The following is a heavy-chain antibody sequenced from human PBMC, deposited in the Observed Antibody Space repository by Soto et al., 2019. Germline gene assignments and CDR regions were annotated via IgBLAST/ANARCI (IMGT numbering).Heavy chain of an antibody. CDR2: IRGSGGDT. J-gene: IGHJ4*02. Sequence: PGGSLRLSCAASGFTCSFCAMNWVRQAPGKGLEWVSSIRGSGGDTYYADSVKGRFTISRDNSKNTLYLQMNSLRVEDTAVYYCAKDPPMGGSSGWYYYWGQGTLVTVSS. CDR1: GFTCSFCA. V-gene: IGHV3-23*01. CDR3: AKDPPMGGSSGWYYY. D-gene: IGHD6-19*01.